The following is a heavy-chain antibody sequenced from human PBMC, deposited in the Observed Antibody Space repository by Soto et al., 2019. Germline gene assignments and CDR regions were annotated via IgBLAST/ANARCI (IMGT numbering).Heavy chain of an antibody. CDR3: AKGSRGYTGYVFHY. D-gene: IGHD5-12*01. V-gene: IGHV3-23*01. J-gene: IGHJ4*02. Sequence: EVQLLESGGGLVQPGGSLRLSCAASGFSFSGYAMNWVRQAPGKGLEWVSSISGSGSTTYYVDSVRGRFTISRDNSKNTLYLQMNSLRAEDTAVYYRAKGSRGYTGYVFHYWGQGTLVTVSS. CDR1: GFSFSGYA. CDR2: ISGSGSTT.